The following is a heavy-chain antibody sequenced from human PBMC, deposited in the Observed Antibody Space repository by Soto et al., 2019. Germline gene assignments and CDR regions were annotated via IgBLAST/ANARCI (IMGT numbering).Heavy chain of an antibody. V-gene: IGHV3-21*01. J-gene: IGHJ4*02. CDR1: GFTFSSYS. Sequence: GGSLRLSCAASGFTFSSYSMNWVRQAPGKGLEWVSSISSSSSYIYYADSVKGRFTISRDNAKNSLYLQMNSLRAEDTAVYYCARFSSKQQQQGVYFDYWGQGTLVTVSS. D-gene: IGHD6-13*01. CDR2: ISSSSSYI. CDR3: ARFSSKQQQQGVYFDY.